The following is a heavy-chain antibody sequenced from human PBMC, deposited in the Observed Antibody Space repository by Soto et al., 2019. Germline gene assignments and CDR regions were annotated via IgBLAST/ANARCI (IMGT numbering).Heavy chain of an antibody. V-gene: IGHV1-69*13. D-gene: IGHD3-9*01. CDR1: GGTFSSYA. Sequence: SVKVSCKASGGTFSSYAISWVRQAPGQGLEWMGGIIPIFGTANYAQKFQGRVTITADESTSTAYMALSSLRSEDTAVYYCAKDDIPPNYYYGMDVWGQGTTVTVSS. J-gene: IGHJ6*02. CDR3: AKDDIPPNYYYGMDV. CDR2: IIPIFGTA.